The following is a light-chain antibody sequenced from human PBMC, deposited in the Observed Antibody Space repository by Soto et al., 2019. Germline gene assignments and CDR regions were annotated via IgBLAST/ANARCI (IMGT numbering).Light chain of an antibody. CDR2: GAS. V-gene: IGKV1D-12*01. CDR3: QQGNSFPQT. CDR1: HSVSSW. J-gene: IGKJ5*01. Sequence: DIQMTQSPSSVSASVGDRVTISCRASHSVSSWLAWYQQKPGKAPKLLIYGASSLQSGVPSRFSDSGSGTDFTLTIDGLQPDDFAIYYCQQGNSFPQTFGQGTRLEIK.